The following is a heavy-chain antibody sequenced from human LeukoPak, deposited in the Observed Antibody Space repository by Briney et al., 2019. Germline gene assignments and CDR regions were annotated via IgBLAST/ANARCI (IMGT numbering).Heavy chain of an antibody. CDR2: IIPILGIA. CDR1: GGTFSSYA. Sequence: ASVKVSCKASGGTFSSYAISWVRQAPGQGLEWMGRIIPILGIANYAQKFRGRVTITADKSTSTAYMELSSLRSEDTAVYYCARAKGLRGRSGARSDYWGQGTLVIVSS. D-gene: IGHD1-26*01. J-gene: IGHJ4*02. V-gene: IGHV1-69*04. CDR3: ARAKGLRGRSGARSDY.